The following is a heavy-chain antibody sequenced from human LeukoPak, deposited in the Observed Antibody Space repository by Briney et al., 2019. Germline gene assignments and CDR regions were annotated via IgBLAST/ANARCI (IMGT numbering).Heavy chain of an antibody. CDR2: ISAYNGNT. CDR1: GYTFTSYG. D-gene: IGHD3-3*01. V-gene: IGHV1-18*01. J-gene: IGHJ4*02. CDR3: ARDLLVDFWSGYYRGAVGY. Sequence: ASVKVSCKASGYTFTSYGISWVRQAPGQGLEWMGWISAYNGNTNYAQKLQGRVTMTTDTSTSTAYMGLRSLRSDDTAVYYCARDLLVDFWSGYYRGAVGYWGQGTLVTVSS.